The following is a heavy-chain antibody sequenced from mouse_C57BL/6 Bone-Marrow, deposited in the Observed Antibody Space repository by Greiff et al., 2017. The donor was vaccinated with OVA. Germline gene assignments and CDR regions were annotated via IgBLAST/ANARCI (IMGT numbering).Heavy chain of an antibody. CDR2: INPSSGYT. CDR1: GYTFTSYW. J-gene: IGHJ2*01. CDR3: ANLYYFDY. Sequence: QVQLQQSGAELAKPGASVKLSCKASGYTFTSYWMHWVKQRPGQGLEWIGYINPSSGYTKYNQKVKDKATLTADKSSSTAYMQLSSLTYEDAAVYYCANLYYFDYWGQGTTLTVSS. V-gene: IGHV1-7*01.